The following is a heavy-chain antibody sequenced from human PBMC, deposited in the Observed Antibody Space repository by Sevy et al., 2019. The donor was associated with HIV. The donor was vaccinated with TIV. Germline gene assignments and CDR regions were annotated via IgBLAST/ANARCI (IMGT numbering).Heavy chain of an antibody. D-gene: IGHD3-22*01. Sequence: GGSLRLSCSSSGFTFSSYGMHWVRQAPGKGLEGVAVIWYDGSNKYYADSVKSRFTISRDNSKNKLYLQMNGLRAEDTAVYYCGGGGENYYDSSGYFDYWGQGTMVTVSS. J-gene: IGHJ4*02. CDR2: IWYDGSNK. CDR1: GFTFSSYG. CDR3: GGGGENYYDSSGYFDY. V-gene: IGHV3-33*01.